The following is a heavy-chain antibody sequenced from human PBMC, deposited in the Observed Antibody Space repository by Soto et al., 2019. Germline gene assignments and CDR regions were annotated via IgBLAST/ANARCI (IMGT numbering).Heavy chain of an antibody. J-gene: IGHJ4*02. CDR3: ARSSHIGGSGPATG. CDR1: GGTFSSYT. Sequence: QVQLVHSGAEVKKPGSSVKVSCKASGGTFSSYTISWVRQAPGQGLEWMGRIIPILGIANYAQKFQGRVTITADKSTSTAYMELSSLRSEDTAVYYCARSSHIGGSGPATGWGQGTLVTVSS. D-gene: IGHD3-10*01. V-gene: IGHV1-69*02. CDR2: IIPILGIA.